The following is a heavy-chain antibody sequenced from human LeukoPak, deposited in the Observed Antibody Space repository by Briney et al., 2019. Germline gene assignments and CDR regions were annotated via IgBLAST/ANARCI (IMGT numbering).Heavy chain of an antibody. Sequence: HPGGSLRLSCAASGFTFSSYAMSWVRQAPGKGLEWVSAISGSGGSTYYADSVKGRFTISRDNSKNTLYLQMNSLRAEDTAVYYCAKGPSVHEWLEDQIFDYWGQGTLVTVSS. CDR2: ISGSGGST. CDR1: GFTFSSYA. J-gene: IGHJ4*02. D-gene: IGHD6-19*01. V-gene: IGHV3-23*01. CDR3: AKGPSVHEWLEDQIFDY.